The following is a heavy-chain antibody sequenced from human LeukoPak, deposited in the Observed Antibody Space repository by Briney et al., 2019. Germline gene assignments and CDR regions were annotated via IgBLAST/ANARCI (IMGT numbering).Heavy chain of an antibody. CDR3: AKATAMVGYYGMDV. Sequence: GGSPRLSCAASGFTFDDYAMHWVRQAPGKGLEWVSGISWNSGSIGYADSVKGRFTISRDNAKNSLYLQMNSLGAEDTALYYCAKATAMVGYYGMDVWGQGTTVTVSS. V-gene: IGHV3-9*01. D-gene: IGHD5-18*01. J-gene: IGHJ6*02. CDR2: ISWNSGSI. CDR1: GFTFDDYA.